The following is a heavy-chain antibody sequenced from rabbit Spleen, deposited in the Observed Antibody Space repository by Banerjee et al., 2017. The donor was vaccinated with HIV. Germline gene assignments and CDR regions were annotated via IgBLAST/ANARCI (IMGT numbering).Heavy chain of an antibody. CDR1: GFTISDYW. J-gene: IGHJ3*01. D-gene: IGHD2-1*01. CDR3: ARARDTYDDVGDYARLDL. Sequence: QLEESGGGLVKPEGSLTLTCKAFGFTISDYWMNWVRQAPGKGLEWIGCIWGIGGTTDYANWVNGRFTISSDNAQNTVDLQMNSLTAADTATYFCARARDTYDDVGDYARLDLWGPGTLVTVS. CDR2: IWGIGGTT. V-gene: IGHV1S7*01.